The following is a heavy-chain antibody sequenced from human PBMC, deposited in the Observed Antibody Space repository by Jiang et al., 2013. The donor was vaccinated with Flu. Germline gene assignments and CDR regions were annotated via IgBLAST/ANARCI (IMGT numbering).Heavy chain of an antibody. V-gene: IGHV4-34*01. CDR3: ARGRIAAAGGGWFDP. CDR1: GGSFSGYY. J-gene: IGHJ5*02. Sequence: LLKPSETLSLTCAVYGGSFSGYYWSWIRQPPGKGLEWIGEINHSGSTNYNPSLKSRVTISVDTSKNQFSLKLSSVTAADTAVYYCARGRIAAAGGGWFDPWGQGTLVTVSS. D-gene: IGHD6-13*01. CDR2: INHSGST.